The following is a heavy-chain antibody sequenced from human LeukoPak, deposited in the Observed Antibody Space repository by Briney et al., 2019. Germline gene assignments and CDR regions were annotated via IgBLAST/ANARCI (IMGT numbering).Heavy chain of an antibody. CDR1: GGTFSSYA. CDR2: IIPILGVA. J-gene: IGHJ4*02. V-gene: IGHV1-69*04. Sequence: SVKVSCKASGGTFSSYAINWVRQAPGQGLERVGRIIPILGVANYAQKFLGRVTITADKSTSTAYMELSSLRSEDTAVYYCARDYVSVNYYDTSGYFDYWGQGTLVTVSS. CDR3: ARDYVSVNYYDTSGYFDY. D-gene: IGHD3-22*01.